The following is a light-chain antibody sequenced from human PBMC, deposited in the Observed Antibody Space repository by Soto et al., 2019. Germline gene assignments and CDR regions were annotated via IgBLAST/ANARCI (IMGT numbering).Light chain of an antibody. Sequence: QSVLTQPASVSGSPGQSITISCTGASSEFATYDLVSWYQHHPGKAPKLVIFEDTKRPSGVSGRFSGSKSGNTASLTISGLQADDTADYYCCSYASYSILFGTGTKVTVL. CDR1: SSEFATYDL. V-gene: IGLV2-23*02. J-gene: IGLJ1*01. CDR2: EDT. CDR3: CSYASYSIL.